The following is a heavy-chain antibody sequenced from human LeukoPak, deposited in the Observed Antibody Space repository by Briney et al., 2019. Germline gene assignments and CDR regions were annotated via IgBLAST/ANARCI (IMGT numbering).Heavy chain of an antibody. V-gene: IGHV4-34*01. J-gene: IGHJ4*02. Sequence: WETLSLTCAVYGGSFSGYYWSWIRQPPGKGLEWIGEINHSGSTNYNPSLKSRVTISVDTSKNQFSLKLSSVTAADTAVYYCAITLYSSGGYRFPPGYWGQGTLVTVSS. CDR2: INHSGST. CDR3: AITLYSSGGYRFPPGY. D-gene: IGHD6-19*01. CDR1: GGSFSGYY.